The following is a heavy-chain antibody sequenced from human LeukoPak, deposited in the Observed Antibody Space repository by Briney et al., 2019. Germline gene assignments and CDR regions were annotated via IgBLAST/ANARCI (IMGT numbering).Heavy chain of an antibody. Sequence: SETLSLTCTVSGGSITSYYWSWIRQPPGEGLEWIGYTYYSGTTNYNPSLRSRITISVDTSKNQFSLKLSSVTAADTAVYYCARQNPAAAGQGLDYWGQGALVTVSS. V-gene: IGHV4-59*08. J-gene: IGHJ4*02. CDR2: TYYSGTT. CDR1: GGSITSYY. D-gene: IGHD6-13*01. CDR3: ARQNPAAAGQGLDY.